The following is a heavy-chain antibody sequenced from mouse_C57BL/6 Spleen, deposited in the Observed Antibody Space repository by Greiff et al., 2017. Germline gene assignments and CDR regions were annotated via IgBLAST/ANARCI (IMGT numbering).Heavy chain of an antibody. CDR2: IRSKSSNYAT. D-gene: IGHD2-3*01. J-gene: IGHJ1*03. V-gene: IGHV10-3*01. CDR1: GFTFHTYA. CDR3: VRDLGDGYYVKYFDV. Sequence: GGGLVQPKGSLKLSCAASGFTFHTYAMHWVRQAPGKGLEWVARIRSKSSNYATYYADSVKDRFTISREDSQSMLYLQMNNLKTEDTAMYYCVRDLGDGYYVKYFDVWGTGTTVTVSS.